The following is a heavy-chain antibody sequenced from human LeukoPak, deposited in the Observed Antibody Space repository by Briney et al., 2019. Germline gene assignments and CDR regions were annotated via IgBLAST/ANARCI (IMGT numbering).Heavy chain of an antibody. CDR1: GASISTNY. CDR3: ARGSFDSSGYYVFDY. CDR2: IYNSGNT. Sequence: PSETLSLTCSVSGASISTNYWSWLRQPAGKGLEWIGRIYNSGNTNYSPSLESRVTMSADTSKNHFSLRLTSVTAADTAVYYCARGSFDSSGYYVFDYWGQGRLVTVSS. V-gene: IGHV4-4*07. J-gene: IGHJ4*02. D-gene: IGHD3-22*01.